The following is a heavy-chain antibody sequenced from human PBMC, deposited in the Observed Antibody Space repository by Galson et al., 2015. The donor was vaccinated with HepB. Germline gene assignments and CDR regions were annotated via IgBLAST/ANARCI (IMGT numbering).Heavy chain of an antibody. V-gene: IGHV1-18*04. CDR3: ARFFTCDSMSCYLRPYGMDV. D-gene: IGHD2-21*01. CDR2: ISIYNGAT. Sequence: SVKVSCKASGYTFAHYGISWVRQAPGQGLEWMAWISIYNGATNYAQKFQGRVTMTTDASTSTAYMELRSLRSDDTAVYYCARFFTCDSMSCYLRPYGMDVWGQGTTVTVSS. CDR1: GYTFAHYG. J-gene: IGHJ6*02.